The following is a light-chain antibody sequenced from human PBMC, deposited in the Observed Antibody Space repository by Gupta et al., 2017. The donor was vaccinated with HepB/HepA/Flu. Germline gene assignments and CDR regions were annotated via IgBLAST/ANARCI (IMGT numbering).Light chain of an antibody. CDR1: QSISSW. Sequence: DIQMTQSPSTLSASVGDRVTITCRASQSISSWLACYQQKTGRAPNLLIYKASSIESGVLSRCRGSRSWTKFTLTISSLQPDEYATYYCQQYDTISPWTFGQGTKVEIK. V-gene: IGKV1-5*03. J-gene: IGKJ1*01. CDR3: QQYDTISPWT. CDR2: KAS.